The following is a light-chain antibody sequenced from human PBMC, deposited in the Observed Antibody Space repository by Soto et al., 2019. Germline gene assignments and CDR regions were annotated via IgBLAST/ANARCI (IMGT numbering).Light chain of an antibody. J-gene: IGKJ4*01. CDR2: DAS. CDR1: HDISKF. Sequence: DIQMTQSPPSLPASVGDRVTITCQATHDISKFLNWYQHKPGRAPKLLIYDASILQTWVPSRFSGTRSATHFTVTISSLQPEDIATYYCVNYNKHPLTLDGGTKV. CDR3: VNYNKHPLT. V-gene: IGKV1-33*01.